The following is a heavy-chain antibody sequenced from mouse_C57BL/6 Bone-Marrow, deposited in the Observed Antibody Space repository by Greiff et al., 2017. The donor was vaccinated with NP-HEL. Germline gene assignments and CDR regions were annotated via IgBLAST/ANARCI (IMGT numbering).Heavy chain of an antibody. CDR3: AREGYSNYGYFDV. D-gene: IGHD2-5*01. V-gene: IGHV1-7*01. CDR2: INPSSGYT. J-gene: IGHJ1*03. CDR1: GYTFTSYW. Sequence: QVQLQQSEAELAKPGASVKLSCKASGYTFTSYWMHWVKQRPGQGLEWIGYINPSSGYTKYNQKFKDKATLTADKSSSTAYMQLSSLTYEDSAVYYCAREGYSNYGYFDVWGTGTTVTVSS.